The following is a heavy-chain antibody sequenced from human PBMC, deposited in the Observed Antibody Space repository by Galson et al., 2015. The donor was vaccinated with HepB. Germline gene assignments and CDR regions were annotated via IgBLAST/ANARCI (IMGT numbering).Heavy chain of an antibody. J-gene: IGHJ3*02. CDR3: AQLGADPGNNWHDAVDI. CDR2: IDDSGST. CDR1: GASISRYS. D-gene: IGHD6-6*01. Sequence: LSLTCAVSGASISRYSWTWIRQSPERGLEWLGYIDDSGSTNYNPSLKSRVTISVDTSNNQFSLKLSSVTAADTAVYFCAQLGADPGNNWHDAVDIWGQGTMVTVSS. V-gene: IGHV4-59*08.